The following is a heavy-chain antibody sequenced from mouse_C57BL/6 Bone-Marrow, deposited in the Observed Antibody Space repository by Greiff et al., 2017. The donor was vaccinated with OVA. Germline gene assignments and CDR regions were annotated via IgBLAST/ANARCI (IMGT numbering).Heavy chain of an antibody. Sequence: EVQRVESGGGLVKPGGSLKLSCAASGFTFSDYGMHWVRQAPEKGLEWVAYISSGSSTIYYAYTVKGRFTISRDNAKNTLFLQMTRLRSEDTAMYYCASHDWYFDVWGTGTTVTVSS. CDR3: ASHDWYFDV. J-gene: IGHJ1*03. CDR1: GFTFSDYG. V-gene: IGHV5-17*01. CDR2: ISSGSSTI.